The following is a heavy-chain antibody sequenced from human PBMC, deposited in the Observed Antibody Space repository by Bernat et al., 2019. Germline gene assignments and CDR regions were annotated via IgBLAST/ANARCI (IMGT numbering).Heavy chain of an antibody. CDR2: ISSSSSTI. Sequence: EVQLVESGGGLVQPGGSLRLSCAASGFTFSSYSMNWVRQAPGKGLEWVSYISSSSSTIYYADSVKGRFTISRDNAKNSLYLQMNSLRDEDTAVYYCARDLVSSSWPHFPYYYYYYMDVWGKGTTVTVSS. CDR1: GFTFSSYS. V-gene: IGHV3-48*02. J-gene: IGHJ6*03. D-gene: IGHD6-13*01. CDR3: ARDLVSSSWPHFPYYYYYYMDV.